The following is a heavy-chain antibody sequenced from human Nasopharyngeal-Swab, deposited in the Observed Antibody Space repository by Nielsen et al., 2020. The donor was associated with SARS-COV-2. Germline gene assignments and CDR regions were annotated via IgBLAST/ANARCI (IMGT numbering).Heavy chain of an antibody. CDR2: ISGSGVTR. D-gene: IGHD6-13*01. V-gene: IGHV3-23*01. CDR1: GFTFSSFA. Sequence: GESLKISCAASGFTFSSFAMNWVRQAPGKGLEWVSGISGSGVTRYYADSVKGRFTISRDNPKNTLYLQMNSLRAEDTAVYYCAKGNSGTWVAYDYWGQGTLVTVSS. J-gene: IGHJ4*02. CDR3: AKGNSGTWVAYDY.